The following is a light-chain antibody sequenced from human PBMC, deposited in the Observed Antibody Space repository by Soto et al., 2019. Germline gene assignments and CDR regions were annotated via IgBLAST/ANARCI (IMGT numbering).Light chain of an antibody. CDR1: QSICTW. Sequence: DIQLTQSPSSLSASVGDRVTITCRASQSICTWLAWYQQKPGKAPKLLIYRASSLESGVPSRFSGSGSGAEFTLTISSLQPDDFSNYYCQQYNTFYPWTFGQGTKVDIK. J-gene: IGKJ1*01. CDR2: RAS. CDR3: QQYNTFYPWT. V-gene: IGKV1-5*03.